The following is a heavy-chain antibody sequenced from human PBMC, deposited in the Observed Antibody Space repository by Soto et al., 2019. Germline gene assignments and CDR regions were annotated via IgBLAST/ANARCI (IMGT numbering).Heavy chain of an antibody. Sequence: QVQLQESGPGLVKPSETLSLTCTVSGGSISSYYWSWIRQPPGKGLEWIGYIYYSGSTNYNPSPKSRVTISVDTSKNQFSLKLSSVTAADTAVYYCARLYYYGSGSTDYYYGMDVWGQGTTVTVSS. J-gene: IGHJ6*02. CDR2: IYYSGST. CDR3: ARLYYYGSGSTDYYYGMDV. V-gene: IGHV4-59*08. CDR1: GGSISSYY. D-gene: IGHD3-10*01.